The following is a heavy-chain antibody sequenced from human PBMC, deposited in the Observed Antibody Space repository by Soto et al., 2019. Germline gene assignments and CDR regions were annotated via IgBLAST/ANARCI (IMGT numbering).Heavy chain of an antibody. Sequence: EVQLLESGGGLVQPGGSLRLSCAASGFTISSYAMNWVRQAPGKGLEWVSVSSGSGSGGSTYYADSVKGRFTISRDNSKNTLYLQMNSLRGEDTAIYYCAKGRYSSSANPFEYWGQGTLVTVSS. D-gene: IGHD6-6*01. CDR2: SSGSGSGGST. CDR1: GFTISSYA. CDR3: AKGRYSSSANPFEY. J-gene: IGHJ4*02. V-gene: IGHV3-23*01.